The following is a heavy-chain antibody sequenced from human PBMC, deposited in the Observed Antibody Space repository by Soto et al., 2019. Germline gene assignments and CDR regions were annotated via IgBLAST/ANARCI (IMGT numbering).Heavy chain of an antibody. J-gene: IGHJ4*02. Sequence: LRLSCAASGFTFSSYAMSWVPQAPGKGLEWVTAISGSGGSTYYADSVKGRFTISRDNSKNTLYLQMNSLRAEDTAVYYCAKDTTVGATPFDYWGQGTLVTVSS. D-gene: IGHD1-26*01. CDR3: AKDTTVGATPFDY. CDR2: ISGSGGST. V-gene: IGHV3-23*01. CDR1: GFTFSSYA.